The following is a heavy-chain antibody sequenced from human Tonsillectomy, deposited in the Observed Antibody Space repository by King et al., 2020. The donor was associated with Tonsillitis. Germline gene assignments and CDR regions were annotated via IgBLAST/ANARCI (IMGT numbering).Heavy chain of an antibody. CDR2: INHSGST. J-gene: IGHJ4*02. Sequence: VQLQQWGAGLLKPSETLSLTCAVYGGSFSGYYWSWIRQPPGKGLEWIGEINHSGSTNYNPSLKSRATISVDTSKNQFSLKLSSVTAADTAVYYCARASGADFDYWGQGTLVTVSS. V-gene: IGHV4-34*01. CDR1: GGSFSGYY. CDR3: ARASGADFDY. D-gene: IGHD3-10*01.